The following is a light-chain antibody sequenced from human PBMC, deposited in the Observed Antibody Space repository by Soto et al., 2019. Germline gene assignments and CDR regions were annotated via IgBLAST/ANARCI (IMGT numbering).Light chain of an antibody. V-gene: IGKV3-20*01. J-gene: IGKJ3*01. CDR2: GAS. CDR1: QSVSSSY. Sequence: DIVLTQSPGTLSLSPGERATLSCRASQSVSSSYLAWYQQKPGQAPRLLIYGASSRATGIPDRFSGSGSGTDFTLTISRLETEDFAVYYCQQYCSSPLTFGPGTKVDIK. CDR3: QQYCSSPLT.